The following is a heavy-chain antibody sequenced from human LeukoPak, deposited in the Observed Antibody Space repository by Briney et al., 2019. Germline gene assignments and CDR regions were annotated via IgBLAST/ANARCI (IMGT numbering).Heavy chain of an antibody. CDR1: GYTFTSYY. J-gene: IGHJ6*04. CDR3: AGDRLRLYDSSGYYVDV. CDR2: INPSGGST. Sequence: ASVKVSRKASGYTFTSYYMHWVRQAPGQGLEWMGIINPSGGSTSYAQKFQGRVTMTRDMSTSTVYMELSSLRSEDTAVYYCAGDRLRLYDSSGYYVDVWGKGTTVTVSS. V-gene: IGHV1-46*01. D-gene: IGHD3-22*01.